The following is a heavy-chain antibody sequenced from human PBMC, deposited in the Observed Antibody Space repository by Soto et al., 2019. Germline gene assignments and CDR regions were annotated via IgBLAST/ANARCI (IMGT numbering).Heavy chain of an antibody. Sequence: GASVKVSCKASGDIITSYGISWVRQAPGQGLEWMGWISAYNGNTNYAQKLQGRVTMTTDTSTSTAYMELRSLRSDDTAVYYCARDYGFGELFDPWGQGTLVTVSS. J-gene: IGHJ5*02. CDR1: GDIITSYG. CDR3: ARDYGFGELFDP. V-gene: IGHV1-18*01. D-gene: IGHD3-10*01. CDR2: ISAYNGNT.